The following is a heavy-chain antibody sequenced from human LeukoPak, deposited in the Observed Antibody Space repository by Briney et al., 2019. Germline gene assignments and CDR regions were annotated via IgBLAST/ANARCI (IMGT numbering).Heavy chain of an antibody. J-gene: IGHJ4*02. V-gene: IGHV3-23*01. CDR1: GFTFSNYA. D-gene: IGHD3-9*01. CDR2: ITGSGGNT. CDR3: VIRGDYDVLTGYYVSDY. Sequence: GGSLRLSCAASGFTFSNYAMSWVRQAPGKGLEWVSAITGSGGNTYYADSVKGRFTISRDNSKNTVFLQMNSLRHEDTAIYYCVIRGDYDVLTGYYVSDYWGQGTLVTVSS.